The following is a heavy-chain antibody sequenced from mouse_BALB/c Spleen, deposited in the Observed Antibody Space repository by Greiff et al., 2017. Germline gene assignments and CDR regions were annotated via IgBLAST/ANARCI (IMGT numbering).Heavy chain of an antibody. CDR3: ARSLYGNYDAMDY. Sequence: EVHLVESGGGLVQPGGSLKLSCAASGFTFSSYTMSWVRQTPEKRLEWVAYISNGGGSTYYPDTVKGRFTISRDNAKNTLYLQMSSLKSEDTAMYYCARSLYGNYDAMDYWGQGTSVTVSS. CDR2: ISNGGGST. V-gene: IGHV5-12-2*01. J-gene: IGHJ4*01. CDR1: GFTFSSYT. D-gene: IGHD2-1*01.